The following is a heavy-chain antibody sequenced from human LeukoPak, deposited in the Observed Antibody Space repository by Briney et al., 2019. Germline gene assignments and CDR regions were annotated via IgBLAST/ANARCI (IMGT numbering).Heavy chain of an antibody. Sequence: SETLSLTCTVSGGSISSYYWSWIRQPPGKGLEWIGYIYYSGSTNYNPSLKSRVTISVDTSKNQFSLKLSSVTAADTAVYYCARGSRASYYDSSGYYYVDYWGQGTLVTVSS. V-gene: IGHV4-59*01. CDR3: ARGSRASYYDSSGYYYVDY. D-gene: IGHD3-22*01. CDR2: IYYSGST. J-gene: IGHJ4*02. CDR1: GGSISSYY.